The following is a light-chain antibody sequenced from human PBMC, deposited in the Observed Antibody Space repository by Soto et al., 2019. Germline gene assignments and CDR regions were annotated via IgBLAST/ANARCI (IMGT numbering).Light chain of an antibody. J-gene: IGKJ5*01. Sequence: EIVLTQSPATLSLSPGERATLYCRASQSVRNYLAWYQQKPGQAPRLLIYDASNRVIGIPARFSGSGSGTDFTLTISSLEPEDSAVYYCQQRSDWPLITFGQGTRLEIK. CDR1: QSVRNY. V-gene: IGKV3-11*01. CDR2: DAS. CDR3: QQRSDWPLIT.